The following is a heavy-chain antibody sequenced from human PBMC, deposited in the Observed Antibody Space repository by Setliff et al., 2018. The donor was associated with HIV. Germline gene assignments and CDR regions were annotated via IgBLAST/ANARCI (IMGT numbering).Heavy chain of an antibody. V-gene: IGHV1-18*01. D-gene: IGHD5-18*01. J-gene: IGHJ4*02. CDR3: ARGVQLWSDY. CDR2: ISTYNGNT. CDR1: GYTFTSYG. Sequence: ASVKVSCKASGYTFTSYGISWVRQAPGQGLEWMGWISTYNGNTNYAQKLQGRVTMTTDTSTTTAYMELRSLKSDDTAIYYCARGVQLWSDYWGQGTLVTVSS.